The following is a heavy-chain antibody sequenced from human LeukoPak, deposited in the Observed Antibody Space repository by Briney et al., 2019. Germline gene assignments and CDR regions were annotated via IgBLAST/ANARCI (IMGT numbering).Heavy chain of an antibody. J-gene: IGHJ4*02. V-gene: IGHV3-30*18. CDR1: GFTFGSYG. D-gene: IGHD6-19*01. CDR3: AKDTTQWLVTPPDY. Sequence: PGGSLRLSCAASGFTFGSYGMHWVRQAPGKGLEWVAVISYDGSNKYYADSVKGRFTISRDNSKNTLYLQMNSLRAEDTAVYYCAKDTTQWLVTPPDYWGQGTLVTVSS. CDR2: ISYDGSNK.